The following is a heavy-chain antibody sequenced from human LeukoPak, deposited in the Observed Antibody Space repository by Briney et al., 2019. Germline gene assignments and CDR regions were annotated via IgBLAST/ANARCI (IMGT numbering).Heavy chain of an antibody. Sequence: GGALRLSCAASGVTFSSYGMKWVRQAPGKGLEWVSYISSSGSTIYYADSVKGRFTISRDNAKNSLYLQMNSLRAEDTAVYYCAELGITMIGGVWGKGTTVTISS. CDR1: GVTFSSYG. D-gene: IGHD3-10*02. V-gene: IGHV3-48*03. CDR3: AELGITMIGGV. CDR2: ISSSGSTI. J-gene: IGHJ6*04.